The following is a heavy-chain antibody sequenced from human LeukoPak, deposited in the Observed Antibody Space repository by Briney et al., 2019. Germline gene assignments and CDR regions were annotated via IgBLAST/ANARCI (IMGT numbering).Heavy chain of an antibody. CDR3: ARGGLSSSSAAFDI. V-gene: IGHV4-34*01. CDR1: GDSFSGYY. Sequence: PSDTLSLTCAVYGDSFSGYYWSWVRQPPGKGLEWIGEINHSGSTNYNPSLKSRVTISVDTSKNQFSLKLSSVTAADTAVYYCARGGLSSSSAAFDIWGQGTMVTVSS. D-gene: IGHD6-6*01. J-gene: IGHJ3*02. CDR2: INHSGST.